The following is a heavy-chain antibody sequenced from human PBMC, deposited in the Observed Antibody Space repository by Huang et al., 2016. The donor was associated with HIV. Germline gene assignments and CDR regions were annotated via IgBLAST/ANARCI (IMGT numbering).Heavy chain of an antibody. CDR1: GFSFTNYW. Sequence: EVQLVQSGAEVKKPGESLKISCKGSGFSFTNYWIGWVRQMPGEGLEWMGIILPSDSDTTYTPSFRGQVTISADKSINTAYLQWNSLKASDSAMYYCARPLLGYSNGYYFDYWGQGTLVTVSS. J-gene: IGHJ4*02. D-gene: IGHD5-18*01. CDR3: ARPLLGYSNGYYFDY. V-gene: IGHV5-51*03. CDR2: ILPSDSDT.